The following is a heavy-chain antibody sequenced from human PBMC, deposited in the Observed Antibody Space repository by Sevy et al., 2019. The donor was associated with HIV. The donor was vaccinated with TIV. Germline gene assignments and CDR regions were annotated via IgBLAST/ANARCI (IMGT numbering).Heavy chain of an antibody. J-gene: IGHJ4*02. CDR2: IYYSGST. V-gene: IGHV4-39*01. CDR3: ARLDFWSGYPYFDY. Sequence: SENLSLTCTVSGGSISSSSYYWGWIRQPPGKELEWIGRIYYSGSTYYNPSLKSRVTISVDTSKNQFSLKLSSVTTADTAVYYCARLDFWSGYPYFDYWGQGTLVTVSS. D-gene: IGHD3-3*01. CDR1: GGSISSSSYY.